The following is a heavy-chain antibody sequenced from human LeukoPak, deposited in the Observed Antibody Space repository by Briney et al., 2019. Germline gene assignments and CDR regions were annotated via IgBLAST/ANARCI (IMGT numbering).Heavy chain of an antibody. J-gene: IGHJ6*03. CDR1: EYSLSDLS. CDR3: AKRRADFGSMDV. V-gene: IGHV1-24*01. CDR2: FDSENNKM. D-gene: IGHD2-21*01. Sequence: ASVKVSCKISEYSLSDLSIHWVREAPGEGLEWMGGFDSENNKMVYSQKFQGRVTMTEDTSADTAYMELTSLRSEDTAVYFCAKRRADFGSMDVWGKGTTVTVSS.